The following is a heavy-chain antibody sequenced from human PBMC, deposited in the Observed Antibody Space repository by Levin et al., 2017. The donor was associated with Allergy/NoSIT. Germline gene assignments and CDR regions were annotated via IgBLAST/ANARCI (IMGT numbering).Heavy chain of an antibody. CDR3: ARQERSGEYTRTLYM. J-gene: IGHJ3*02. Sequence: SETLSLTCTVSGGSISSGSYFWGWIRQPPGKGLEWIGIIYYSGSTYYNPSLKSRVTISVDTSKNQFSLMLSSVTAADTAMYYCARQERSGEYTRTLYMWGQGTMVTVSS. CDR2: IYYSGST. V-gene: IGHV4-39*01. CDR1: GGSISSGSYF. D-gene: IGHD4-17*01.